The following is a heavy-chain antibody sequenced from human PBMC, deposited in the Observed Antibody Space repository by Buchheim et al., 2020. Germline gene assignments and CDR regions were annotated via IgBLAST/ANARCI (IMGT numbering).Heavy chain of an antibody. CDR1: GFTFSSYA. J-gene: IGHJ4*02. Sequence: EVQLLESGGGLVQPGGSLRLSCAASGFTFSSYAMSWVRQAPGKGLEWVSASSGSGGSTYHADSVKGRFTISRGTSKNTRYLQMNSLRAEDTAVYYCAKDSVVVTAEFDYGGKGTL. CDR2: SSGSGGST. V-gene: IGHV3-23*01. CDR3: AKDSVVVTAEFDY. D-gene: IGHD2-21*02.